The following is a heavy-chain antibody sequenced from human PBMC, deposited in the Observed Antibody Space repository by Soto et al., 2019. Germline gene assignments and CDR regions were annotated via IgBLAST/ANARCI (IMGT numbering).Heavy chain of an antibody. V-gene: IGHV1-18*01. CDR3: ARTGFYYYGSGSPVAVDY. CDR1: GYTFTSYG. CDR2: ISAYNGNT. J-gene: IGHJ4*02. D-gene: IGHD3-10*01. Sequence: QVQLVQSGAEVKKPGASVTVSCKASGYTFTSYGISWVRQAPGQGLEWMGWISAYNGNTNYAQKLQGRVTMTTDTSTSTAYMELRSLRSDDTAVYYCARTGFYYYGSGSPVAVDYWGQGTLVTVSS.